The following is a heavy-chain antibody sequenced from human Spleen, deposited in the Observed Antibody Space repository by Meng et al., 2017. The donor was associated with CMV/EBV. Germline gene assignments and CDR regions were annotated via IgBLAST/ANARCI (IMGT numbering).Heavy chain of an antibody. Sequence: FSSYSMNWVRQAPGKGLECVSSISSSSSYIYYADSVKGRFTISRDNAKNSLYLQMNSLRAEDTAVYYCARDRRYYYGSGSYYPPFDYWGQGTLVTVSS. J-gene: IGHJ4*02. CDR2: ISSSSSYI. CDR3: ARDRRYYYGSGSYYPPFDY. CDR1: FSSYS. D-gene: IGHD3-10*01. V-gene: IGHV3-21*01.